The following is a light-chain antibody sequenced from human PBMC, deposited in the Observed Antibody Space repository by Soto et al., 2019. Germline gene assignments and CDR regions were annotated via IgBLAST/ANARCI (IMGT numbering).Light chain of an antibody. CDR3: QQYGSYSLT. CDR1: QSISSW. J-gene: IGKJ1*01. V-gene: IGKV1-5*03. CDR2: NAS. Sequence: EIQMTQSPSTLSASVGDRVTITCRASQSISSWLAWYQQKPGKAPNLLLYNASFLRSGVLARFSGSGSGTEFTLAISSLQPDDFALYFCQQYGSYSLTFGHGTKVELK.